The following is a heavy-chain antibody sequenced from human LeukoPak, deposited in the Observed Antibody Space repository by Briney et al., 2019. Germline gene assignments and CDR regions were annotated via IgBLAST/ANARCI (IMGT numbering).Heavy chain of an antibody. J-gene: IGHJ4*02. CDR2: ISSRSSYI. Sequence: GESLRLSCTASGFTLSSYSMNWVRQAPGKGLEWVSFISSRSSYIYYADSVKGRFTISRDNAKNSLYLQMNSLRAEDTAVYYCARAGSTWSNFDYWGQGILVTVSS. CDR1: GFTLSSYS. D-gene: IGHD6-13*01. V-gene: IGHV3-21*01. CDR3: ARAGSTWSNFDY.